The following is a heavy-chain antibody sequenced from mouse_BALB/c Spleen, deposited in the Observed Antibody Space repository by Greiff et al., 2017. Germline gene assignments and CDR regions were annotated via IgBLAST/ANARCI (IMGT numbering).Heavy chain of an antibody. CDR3: TRESAFYWYFYV. CDR2: IYPGNSDT. CDR1: GYSFTSYW. Sequence: EVKLQQSGTVLARPGASVKMSCKASGYSFTSYWMHWVKQRPGQGLEWIGAIYPGNSDTSYNQKFKGKAKLTAVTSASTAYMELSSLTNEDSAVYYCTRESAFYWYFYVWGAGTTVTVSS. J-gene: IGHJ1*01. V-gene: IGHV1-5*01.